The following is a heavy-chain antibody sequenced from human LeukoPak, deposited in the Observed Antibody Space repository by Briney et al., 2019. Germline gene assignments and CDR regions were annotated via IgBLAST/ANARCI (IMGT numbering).Heavy chain of an antibody. CDR2: LSGGGDSR. J-gene: IGHJ4*02. CDR1: GFAFSNYA. V-gene: IGHV3-23*01. D-gene: IGHD2-2*01. Sequence: PGGSLRLSCAASGFAFSNYAMSWVRQAPGKGLEWVSSLSGGGDSRYYADSVMGRFTISRDNSKNTLYLQMNSLRAEDTAVYYCAKGYCSSTSCSYFDYWGQGTLVTVSS. CDR3: AKGYCSSTSCSYFDY.